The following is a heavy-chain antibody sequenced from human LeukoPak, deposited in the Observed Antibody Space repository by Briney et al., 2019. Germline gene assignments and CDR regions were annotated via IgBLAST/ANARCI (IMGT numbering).Heavy chain of an antibody. Sequence: ASETLSLTCAVYGGSFSGYYWSWIRQPPGKGLEWIGEINHSGSTNYNPSLKSRVTISVDTSKNQFSLKLSSVTAADTAVYYCASGRYYGSGSQYNWFDPWGQGTLVTVSS. V-gene: IGHV4-34*01. CDR1: GGSFSGYY. CDR2: INHSGST. CDR3: ASGRYYGSGSQYNWFDP. D-gene: IGHD3-10*01. J-gene: IGHJ5*02.